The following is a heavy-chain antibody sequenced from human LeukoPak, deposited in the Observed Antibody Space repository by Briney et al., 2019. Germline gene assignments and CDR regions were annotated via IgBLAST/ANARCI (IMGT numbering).Heavy chain of an antibody. CDR2: ISYSGNT. Sequence: KPSETLSLTCTVSGGSISSYYWGWVRQPPEKGLEWIGYISYSGNTDYNPSLKSRVTISIDTSKNQFSLRLSSVTAADTAVYYCARENDRYGRIDYWGQGTLVTVSS. CDR3: ARENDRYGRIDY. J-gene: IGHJ4*02. V-gene: IGHV4-59*01. CDR1: GGSISSYY. D-gene: IGHD5-18*01.